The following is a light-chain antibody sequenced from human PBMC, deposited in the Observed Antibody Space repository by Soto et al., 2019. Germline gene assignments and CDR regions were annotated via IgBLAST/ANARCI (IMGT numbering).Light chain of an antibody. CDR2: DVS. CDR1: SSDVGGYNY. CDR3: SAYAGSYTWV. V-gene: IGLV2-11*01. Sequence: QSVLTQPRSVSGSPGQSVTISCTGTSSDVGGYNYVSWYQQHPGKAPKLMIYDVSKRPSGVPDRFSGSKSGNTASLTISGLQAEDEADYYCSAYAGSYTWVFGGGTKLTLL. J-gene: IGLJ3*02.